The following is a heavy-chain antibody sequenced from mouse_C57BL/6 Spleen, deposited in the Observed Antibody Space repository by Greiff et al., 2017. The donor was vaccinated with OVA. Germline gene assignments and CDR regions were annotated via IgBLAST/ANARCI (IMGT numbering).Heavy chain of an antibody. CDR2: IDPANGNT. D-gene: IGHD1-1*01. CDR1: GFNIKNTY. Sequence: VQLKESVAELVRPGASVKLSCTASGFNIKNTYMHWVKQRPEQGLEWIGRIDPANGNTTYAQKFQGKATITADTSSNTAYLQLSSLTSEDTAIYYCARSYYYGSSGAWFAYWGQGTLVTVSA. V-gene: IGHV14-3*01. J-gene: IGHJ3*01. CDR3: ARSYYYGSSGAWFAY.